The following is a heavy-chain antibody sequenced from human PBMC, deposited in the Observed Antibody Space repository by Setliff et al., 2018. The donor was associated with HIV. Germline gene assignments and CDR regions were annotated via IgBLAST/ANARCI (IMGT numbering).Heavy chain of an antibody. CDR2: INPNSGVT. CDR1: GYTFTDYY. D-gene: IGHD3-10*01. J-gene: IGHJ2*01. CDR3: ARDDHYYDSGSLYSDWYFDL. V-gene: IGHV1-2*02. Sequence: ASVKVSCKTSGYTFTDYYIHWVRQAPGHGLEWMGWINPNSGVTNYAQKFRGRVTMTRDTSIATVYMEVNRLTSDDTAMYYCARDDHYYDSGSLYSDWYFDLWGRGTLVTVSS.